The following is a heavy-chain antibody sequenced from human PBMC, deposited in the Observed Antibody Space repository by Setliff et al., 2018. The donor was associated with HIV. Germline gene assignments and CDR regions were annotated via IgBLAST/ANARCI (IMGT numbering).Heavy chain of an antibody. J-gene: IGHJ6*02. CDR1: GFTFDDYA. CDR3: ARDSGTTVGATGPGSYYIYYYYYYGMDV. CDR2: ISWNSGSI. V-gene: IGHV3-9*01. D-gene: IGHD1-26*01. Sequence: GGSLRLSCAASGFTFDDYAMHWVRQAPGKGLEWVSGISWNSGSIGYADSVKGRFTISRDNAKNSLYLQMNSLTAEDTAVYYCARDSGTTVGATGPGSYYIYYYYYYGMDVWGQGTTVTVSS.